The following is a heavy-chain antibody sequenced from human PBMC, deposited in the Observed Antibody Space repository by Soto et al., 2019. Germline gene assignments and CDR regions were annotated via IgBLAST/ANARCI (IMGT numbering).Heavy chain of an antibody. CDR1: GFTFSSYW. CDR3: AKTPRDYGDYDPYEPRNEYFQH. V-gene: IGHV3-7*02. D-gene: IGHD4-17*01. CDR2: IKQDGIER. Sequence: PGGSLRLSCAASGFTFSSYWMSWVRQAPGKGLEWVTTIKQDGIERHYVDSVKGRFTISRDNAESSLSLQMNSLRVEDTAVYYCAKTPRDYGDYDPYEPRNEYFQHWGQGTLVTVSS. J-gene: IGHJ1*01.